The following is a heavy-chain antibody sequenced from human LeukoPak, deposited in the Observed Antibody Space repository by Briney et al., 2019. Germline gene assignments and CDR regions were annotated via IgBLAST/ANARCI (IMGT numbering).Heavy chain of an antibody. J-gene: IGHJ3*02. CDR1: GYTFTSYG. CDR3: AREGAGYCSSTSCSDAFDI. D-gene: IGHD2-2*03. V-gene: IGHV1-18*01. CDR2: ISAYNGNT. Sequence: ASVKVSCKASGYTFTSYGISWVRQAPGQGLEWMGWISAYNGNTNYAQKLQGRVTMTTHTSTSTAYMELRSLRSDDTAVYYCAREGAGYCSSTSCSDAFDIWGQGTMVTVSS.